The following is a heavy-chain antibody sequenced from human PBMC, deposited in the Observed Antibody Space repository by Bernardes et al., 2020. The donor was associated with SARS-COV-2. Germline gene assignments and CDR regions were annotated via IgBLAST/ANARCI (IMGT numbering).Heavy chain of an antibody. CDR1: GFIFSDYA. V-gene: IGHV3-30*18. D-gene: IGHD3-3*01. CDR2: ISHDGGHK. Sequence: GGSLRLSCAVSGFIFSDYAMHWVRQAPGKGLEWVALISHDGGHKYYADSVRGRFTVSRDNSKNTLYLQINSLRNEDTAIYYCAKGSFGVELLHAFDIWGQGTMVTVSS. J-gene: IGHJ3*02. CDR3: AKGSFGVELLHAFDI.